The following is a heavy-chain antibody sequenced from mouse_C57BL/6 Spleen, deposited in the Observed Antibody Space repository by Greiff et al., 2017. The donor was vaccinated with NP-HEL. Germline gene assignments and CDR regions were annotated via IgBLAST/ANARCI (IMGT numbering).Heavy chain of an antibody. Sequence: DVHLVESGPGMVKPSQSLSLTCTVTGYSITSGYDWHWIRHFPGNKLEWMGYISYSGSTNYNPSLKSRISITHDTSKNHFFLKLNSVTTEDTATYYCARDSGTGAMDYWGQGTSVTVSS. CDR2: ISYSGST. D-gene: IGHD4-1*01. CDR1: GYSITSGYD. V-gene: IGHV3-1*01. CDR3: ARDSGTGAMDY. J-gene: IGHJ4*01.